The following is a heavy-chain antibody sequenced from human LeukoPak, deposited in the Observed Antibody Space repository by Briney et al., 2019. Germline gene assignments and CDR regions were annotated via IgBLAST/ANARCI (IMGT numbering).Heavy chain of an antibody. V-gene: IGHV3-23*01. Sequence: GGSLRLSCAASGFTFTNYAMIWVRQAPGKGLEWVSAISGSGGSTYYADSVKGRFTISRDNSKNTLFLQVNSLRAEDTAVYYCAREDPLVAARGLDYWGQGTLVTVSS. J-gene: IGHJ4*02. D-gene: IGHD2-15*01. CDR1: GFTFTNYA. CDR3: AREDPLVAARGLDY. CDR2: ISGSGGST.